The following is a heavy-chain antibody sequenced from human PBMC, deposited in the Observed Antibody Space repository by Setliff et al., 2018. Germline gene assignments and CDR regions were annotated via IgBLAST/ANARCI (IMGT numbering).Heavy chain of an antibody. Sequence: GASVKVSCKASGYTLSNSILSWVRQAPGQGLEWVGWTSAYNGKTYSAQKFQDRVTLTTHTSTNMGYLELRDLRSDDTAVYYCLRLVRYCTKIACQATSGDEVWGLGTLVTVSS. J-gene: IGHJ4*02. CDR2: TSAYNGKT. D-gene: IGHD2-8*01. V-gene: IGHV1-18*01. CDR1: GYTLSNSI. CDR3: LRLVRYCTKIACQATSGDEV.